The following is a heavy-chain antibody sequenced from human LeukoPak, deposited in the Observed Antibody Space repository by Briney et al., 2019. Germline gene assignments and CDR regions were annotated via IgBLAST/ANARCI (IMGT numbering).Heavy chain of an antibody. Sequence: PGGSLRLSCAASGFTFSSYIMNWVRQAPGKGLEWVSSISSSSSYIYYADSVKGRFTISRDNAKNSLYLQMNSLRAEDTAVYYCARVDYDFWSGYYDWGQGTLVTVSS. J-gene: IGHJ4*02. V-gene: IGHV3-21*01. CDR2: ISSSSSYI. D-gene: IGHD3-3*01. CDR1: GFTFSSYI. CDR3: ARVDYDFWSGYYD.